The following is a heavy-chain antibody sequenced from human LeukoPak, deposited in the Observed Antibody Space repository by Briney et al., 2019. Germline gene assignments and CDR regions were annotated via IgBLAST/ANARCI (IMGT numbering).Heavy chain of an antibody. Sequence: SPSGTLSLTCTVSGGSINSKDHFWGWVRQPPGKGLEWIGSIYYSGSTYHNPSLKSRVAISLDTSKNQFSLKLSSVTAADTAVYYCARDGDYGDYDGDYYYYGMDVWGQGTTVTVSS. D-gene: IGHD4-17*01. CDR2: IYYSGST. CDR1: GGSINSKDHF. CDR3: ARDGDYGDYDGDYYYYGMDV. V-gene: IGHV4-39*07. J-gene: IGHJ6*02.